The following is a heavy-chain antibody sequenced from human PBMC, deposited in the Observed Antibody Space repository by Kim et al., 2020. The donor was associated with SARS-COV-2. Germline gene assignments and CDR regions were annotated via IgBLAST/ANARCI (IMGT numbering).Heavy chain of an antibody. J-gene: IGHJ5*02. CDR3: ASSPGSGYNWFDP. D-gene: IGHD3-3*01. Sequence: NYAQKFQGLVTVPRDTSISTAYMDLSRLRSDDTAVYYCASSPGSGYNWFDPWGQGTLVTVSS. V-gene: IGHV1-2*04.